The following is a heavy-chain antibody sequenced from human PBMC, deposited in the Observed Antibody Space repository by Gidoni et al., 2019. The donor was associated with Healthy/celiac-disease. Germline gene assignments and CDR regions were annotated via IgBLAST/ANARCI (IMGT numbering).Heavy chain of an antibody. CDR2: IYHSGST. CDR3: ARQGSSPPRWGYYYDYGMDV. V-gene: IGHV4-38-2*01. D-gene: IGHD6-6*01. CDR1: GYSISSGYY. J-gene: IGHJ6*02. Sequence: QVQLQESGPGLVKPSETLSLTCAVSGYSISSGYYWGWIRQPPGKGLAWIGSIYHSGSTYYNPSLKSRVTISVDTSKNQFSLKLSSVTAADTAVYYCARQGSSPPRWGYYYDYGMDVWGQGTTVTVSS.